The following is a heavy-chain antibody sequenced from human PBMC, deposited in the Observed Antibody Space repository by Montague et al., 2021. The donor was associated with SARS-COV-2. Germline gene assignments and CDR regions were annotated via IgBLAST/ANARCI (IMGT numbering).Heavy chain of an antibody. D-gene: IGHD6-19*01. J-gene: IGHJ4*02. CDR3: ARDLSSGRYRYFDY. Sequence: SLRLSCAASGFTFSTYWMHWVRQVPGKGLVWVSRISTDDGSTTTXADXVKGRFTISRDNAKNTLYLQMDSLRAEDTAVYYCARDLSSGRYRYFDYWGQGTLVTVSS. V-gene: IGHV3-74*01. CDR1: GFTFSTYW. CDR2: ISTDDGSTT.